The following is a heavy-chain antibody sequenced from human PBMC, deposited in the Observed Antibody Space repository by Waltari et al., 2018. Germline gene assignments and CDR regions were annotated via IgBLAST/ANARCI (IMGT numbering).Heavy chain of an antibody. J-gene: IGHJ6*02. CDR3: ARLAVAGPDVFSYFYGMDV. V-gene: IGHV3-53*02. CDR1: GSTVSHHS. CDR2: IHIPSTT. D-gene: IGHD6-19*01. Sequence: VQLVETGGGLIQPGGSLRLSCVSSGSTVSHHSVPRVRQAPGKGLEWVSVIHIPSTTYYADSVKGRFTMSRDNSKNTLSLQMNSLRDEDTAVYYCARLAVAGPDVFSYFYGMDVWGQGTTVTVSS.